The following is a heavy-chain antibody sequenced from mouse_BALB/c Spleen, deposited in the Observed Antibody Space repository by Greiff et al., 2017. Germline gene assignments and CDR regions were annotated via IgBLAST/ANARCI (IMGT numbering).Heavy chain of an antibody. CDR1: GFTFTDYY. Sequence: EVQLMESGGGLVQPGGSLRLSCATSGFTFTDYYMSWVRQPPGKALEWLGFIRNKANGYTTEYSASVKGRFTISRDNSQSILYLQMNTLRAEDSATYYCAIGTGTFDYWGQGTTLTVSS. D-gene: IGHD4-1*01. J-gene: IGHJ2*01. V-gene: IGHV7-3*02. CDR2: IRNKANGYTT. CDR3: AIGTGTFDY.